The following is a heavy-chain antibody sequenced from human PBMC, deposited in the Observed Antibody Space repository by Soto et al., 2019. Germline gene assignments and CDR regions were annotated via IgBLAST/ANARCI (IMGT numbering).Heavy chain of an antibody. CDR3: AKDREKRGIAAQYGMDV. Sequence: GGALRLSCAASGFTFSSYAMSWVRQAPGKGLEWVSAISGSGGSTYYADSVKGRFTISRDNSKNTLYLQMNSLRAEDTAVYYCAKDREKRGIAAQYGMDVWGQGTTVTVSS. CDR2: ISGSGGST. J-gene: IGHJ6*02. CDR1: GFTFSSYA. V-gene: IGHV3-23*01. D-gene: IGHD6-13*01.